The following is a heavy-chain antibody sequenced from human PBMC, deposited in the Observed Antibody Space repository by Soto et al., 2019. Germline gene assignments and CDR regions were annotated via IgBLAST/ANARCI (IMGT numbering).Heavy chain of an antibody. CDR2: IYYSGST. V-gene: IGHV4-59*01. J-gene: IGHJ4*02. D-gene: IGHD6-19*01. Sequence: SETLSLTCTVSGGSISSYYWSWIRQPPGKGLEWIGYIYYSGSTNYNPSLKSRVTISVDTSKNQFSLKLSSVTAADTAVYYCARYGWLVFDYWGQGALVTVSS. CDR3: ARYGWLVFDY. CDR1: GGSISSYY.